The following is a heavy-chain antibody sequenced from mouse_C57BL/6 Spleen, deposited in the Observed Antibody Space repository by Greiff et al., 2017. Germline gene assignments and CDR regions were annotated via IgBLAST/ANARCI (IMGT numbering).Heavy chain of an antibody. J-gene: IGHJ3*01. D-gene: IGHD1-1*01. V-gene: IGHV1-54*01. CDR1: GYAFTNYL. CDR3: AREEYYGSRSFAY. CDR2: INPGSGGT. Sequence: VQLQQPGAELVRPGTSVKVSCKASGYAFTNYLIEWVKQRPGQGLEWIGVINPGSGGTNYNEKFKGKATLTADKSSSTAYMQLSSLTSEDSAVYFCAREEYYGSRSFAYWGQGTLVTVSA.